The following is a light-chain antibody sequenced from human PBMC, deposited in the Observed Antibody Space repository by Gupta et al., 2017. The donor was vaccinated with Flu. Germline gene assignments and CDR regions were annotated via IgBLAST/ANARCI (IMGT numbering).Light chain of an antibody. CDR3: GTWDTSRRARV. CDR2: DNN. V-gene: IGLV1-51*01. CDR1: SANSGNNY. Sequence: QSVLTHPPPVSAAPGQKVTISCSGDSANSGNNYVSWYQQVPGTAPKLLIYDNNQRPSGISDRFSGSKSGTSGTLDITGLQTGDEADYYCGTWDTSRRARVFGGGTKLTVL. J-gene: IGLJ3*02.